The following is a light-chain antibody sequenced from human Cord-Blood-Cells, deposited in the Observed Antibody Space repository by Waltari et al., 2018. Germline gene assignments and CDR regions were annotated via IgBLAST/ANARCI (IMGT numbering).Light chain of an antibody. V-gene: IGKV1-39*01. CDR1: QSISSY. CDR2: AAS. CDR3: QQSYSTPRT. Sequence: DIQMNQYPSSLTASVGHRVTITCRASQSISSYLNWYQQKPGKAPKLLIYAASSLQSGVPSRFSGSGSGTDFTLTISSLQPEDFATYYCQQSYSTPRTFGPGTKVDIK. J-gene: IGKJ3*01.